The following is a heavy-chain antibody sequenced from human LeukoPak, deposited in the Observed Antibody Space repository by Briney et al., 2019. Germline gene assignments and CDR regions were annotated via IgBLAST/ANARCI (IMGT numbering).Heavy chain of an antibody. V-gene: IGHV1-18*01. CDR1: RYTFTSYG. CDR3: ARDPGFGGYFDY. J-gene: IGHJ4*02. D-gene: IGHD3-10*01. CDR2: ISAYNGNT. Sequence: ASVKVSCKASRYTFTSYGISWVRQAPGQGLEWMGWISAYNGNTNSAQKLQGRVTMTTDTSTSTAYMELRSLRSDDTAVYYCARDPGFGGYFDYWGQGTLVTVSS.